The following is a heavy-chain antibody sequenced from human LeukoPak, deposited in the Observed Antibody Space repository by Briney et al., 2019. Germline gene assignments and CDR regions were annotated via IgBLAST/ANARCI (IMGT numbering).Heavy chain of an antibody. D-gene: IGHD3-3*01. J-gene: IGHJ4*02. Sequence: SETLSLTCTVSGGSISSSNFYWGWIRQPPGKGLEWIGSIYYSGSTYYNPSLKSRVTISVDTSKNQFSLKLSSVTAADTALYYCARRFLEWFDYWGQGTLVTVSS. CDR3: ARRFLEWFDY. V-gene: IGHV4-39*07. CDR1: GGSISSSNFY. CDR2: IYYSGST.